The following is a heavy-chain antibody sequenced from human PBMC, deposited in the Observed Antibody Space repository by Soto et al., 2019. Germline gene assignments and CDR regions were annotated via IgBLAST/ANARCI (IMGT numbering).Heavy chain of an antibody. J-gene: IGHJ4*02. CDR2: IYSGGST. Sequence: GGSLRLSCAASGFTVSSNYMSWVRQAPGKGLEWVSVIYSGGSTYYADSVKGRFTISRDNSKNTLYLQMNSLRAEDTAVYYCARSTGDRTRYFDYWGQGTLVTVS. CDR1: GFTVSSNY. D-gene: IGHD7-27*01. CDR3: ARSTGDRTRYFDY. V-gene: IGHV3-53*01.